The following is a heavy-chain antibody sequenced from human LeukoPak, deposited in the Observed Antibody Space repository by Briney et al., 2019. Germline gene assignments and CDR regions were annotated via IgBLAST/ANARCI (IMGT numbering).Heavy chain of an antibody. D-gene: IGHD4-23*01. J-gene: IGHJ4*02. V-gene: IGHV4-59*12. CDR2: IYYSGST. Sequence: SETLSLTCTVSGGSISSYYWSWIRQPPGKGLEWIGYIYYSGSTNYNPSLKSRVTISVDTSKNQFSLKLSSVTAADTAVYYCARSRVTTVVTPAFDYWGQGTLVTVSS. CDR3: ARSRVTTVVTPAFDY. CDR1: GGSISSYY.